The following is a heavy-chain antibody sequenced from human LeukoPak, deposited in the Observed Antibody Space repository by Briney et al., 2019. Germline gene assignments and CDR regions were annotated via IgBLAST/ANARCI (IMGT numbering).Heavy chain of an antibody. CDR1: GYSFTSYW. Sequence: GESLKISCKGSGYSFTSYWIGWVRQMPGKGLEWMGIIYPGDSDTRYSPSFQGQVTISADKSISTAYLQWSSLKASDTAMYYCARNGYYDFWSGPLSSWFDPWGQGTLVTVSS. J-gene: IGHJ5*02. D-gene: IGHD3-3*01. CDR3: ARNGYYDFWSGPLSSWFDP. V-gene: IGHV5-51*01. CDR2: IYPGDSDT.